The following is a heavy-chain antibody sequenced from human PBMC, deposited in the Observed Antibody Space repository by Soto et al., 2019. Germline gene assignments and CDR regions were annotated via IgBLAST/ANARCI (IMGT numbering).Heavy chain of an antibody. CDR3: AKPNLYCSSTSCYDN. D-gene: IGHD2-2*01. CDR2: ISGSGGRT. J-gene: IGHJ4*02. CDR1: GFTFSNYA. Sequence: PGGSLRLSCAASGFTFSNYAMSWVRQAPGKGLEWVSVISGSGGRTYYADSAKGRFTISRDNSKNTLYLQMNSLRAEDTAVYYCAKPNLYCSSTSCYDNWGQGTLVTVSS. V-gene: IGHV3-23*01.